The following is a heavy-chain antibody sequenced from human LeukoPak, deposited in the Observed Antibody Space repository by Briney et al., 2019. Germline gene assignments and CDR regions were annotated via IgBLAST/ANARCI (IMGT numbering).Heavy chain of an antibody. CDR3: ARTSRSGYGLYYYYMDV. V-gene: IGHV1-8*01. Sequence: GASVKVSCKASGYTFTSYDINWVRQATGQGLEWMGWMNPNSGNTGYAQKFQGRVTMTRNTSISTAYMELSSLRSEDTAVYYCARTSRSGYGLYYYYMDVWGKGTTVTVSS. CDR1: GYTFTSYD. CDR2: MNPNSGNT. J-gene: IGHJ6*03. D-gene: IGHD3-10*01.